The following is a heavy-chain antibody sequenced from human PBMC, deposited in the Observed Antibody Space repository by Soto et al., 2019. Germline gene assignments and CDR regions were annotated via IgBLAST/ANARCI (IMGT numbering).Heavy chain of an antibody. Sequence: QVQLVESGGGVVQPGRSLRLSCAASGFTFSSYGMHWVRQAPGKGLEWVAVIWYDGRNNYYADSVKGRFTISRDNSKNTLYLQMNSLRAEDTAVYYCARDPVEGTVTRPYYGMDVWGQGTTVTASS. CDR1: GFTFSSYG. V-gene: IGHV3-33*01. J-gene: IGHJ6*02. CDR3: ARDPVEGTVTRPYYGMDV. CDR2: IWYDGRNN. D-gene: IGHD4-17*01.